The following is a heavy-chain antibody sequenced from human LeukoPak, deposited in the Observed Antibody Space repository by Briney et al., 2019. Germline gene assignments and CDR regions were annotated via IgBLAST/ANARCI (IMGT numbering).Heavy chain of an antibody. CDR3: ARDRNYDFWSGYTNLGWFDP. CDR1: GFTFSSYW. V-gene: IGHV3-7*01. J-gene: IGHJ5*02. D-gene: IGHD3-3*01. CDR2: IKQDGSEK. Sequence: PGGSLRLSCAASGFTFSSYWMSWVRQAPGKGLEWVANIKQDGSEKYYADSVKGRFTISRDNAKNSLYLQMNSLRAEDTAVYYCARDRNYDFWSGYTNLGWFDPWGQGTLVTVSS.